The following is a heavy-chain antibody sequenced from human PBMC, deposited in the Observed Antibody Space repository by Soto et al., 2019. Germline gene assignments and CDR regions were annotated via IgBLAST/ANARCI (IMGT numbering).Heavy chain of an antibody. CDR3: AKAIYCSGGSCSNYYYYGMDV. D-gene: IGHD2-15*01. V-gene: IGHV3-23*01. J-gene: IGHJ6*02. CDR2: ISGSGGST. CDR1: GFTFSSYA. Sequence: GGSLRLSCAASGFTFSSYAKSWVRQAPGKGLEWVSAISGSGGSTYYADSVKGRFTISRDNSKNTLYLQMNSLRAEDTAVYYCAKAIYCSGGSCSNYYYYGMDVWGQGTPVTVYS.